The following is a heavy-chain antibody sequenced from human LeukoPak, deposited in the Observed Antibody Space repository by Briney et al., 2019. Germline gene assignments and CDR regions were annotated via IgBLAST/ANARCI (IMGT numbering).Heavy chain of an antibody. CDR2: IYYSGST. Sequence: PSETLSLTCTVSGGSISSYYWSWIRQPPGKGLEWIGYIYYSGSTNYNPSLKSRVTISVDTSKNQFSLKLSSVTAADAAVYYCAGTQYDFWSGYLDYWGQGTLVTVSS. CDR1: GGSISSYY. D-gene: IGHD3-3*01. V-gene: IGHV4-59*01. J-gene: IGHJ4*02. CDR3: AGTQYDFWSGYLDY.